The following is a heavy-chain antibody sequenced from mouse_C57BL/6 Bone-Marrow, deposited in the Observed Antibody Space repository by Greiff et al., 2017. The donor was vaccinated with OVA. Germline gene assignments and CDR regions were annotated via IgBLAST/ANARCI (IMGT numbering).Heavy chain of an antibody. CDR2: IRNKPNGSTT. J-gene: IGHJ2*01. Sequence: EVQVVESGGGLVQPGDSLSLSCAASGFTFTNYYMSWVRQPPGKALEWLAFIRNKPNGSTTEYSASVKGRFTISSDNSQSILYLRMNALRAEDSATYYCARYKGRVAVDYFDYWGQGTALTVSS. CDR3: ARYKGRVAVDYFDY. V-gene: IGHV7-3*01. CDR1: GFTFTNYY. D-gene: IGHD1-1*01.